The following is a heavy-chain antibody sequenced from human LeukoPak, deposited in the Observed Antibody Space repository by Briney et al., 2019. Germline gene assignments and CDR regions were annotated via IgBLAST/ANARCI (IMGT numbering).Heavy chain of an antibody. CDR2: IKSKTDGGTT. Sequence: PGGSLRLSCAASGFTFSKVWMSWVRQAPGKGLEWVGRIKSKTDGGTTDYAAPVKGRFTISRDDSKNTLNLQMNSLKTEDTAAYYCTPSIAVAGSLDYWGQGTLVTVSS. CDR1: GFTFSKVW. J-gene: IGHJ4*02. CDR3: TPSIAVAGSLDY. D-gene: IGHD6-19*01. V-gene: IGHV3-15*01.